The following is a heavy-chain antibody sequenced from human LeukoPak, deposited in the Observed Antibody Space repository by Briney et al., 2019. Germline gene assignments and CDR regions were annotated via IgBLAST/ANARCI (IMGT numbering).Heavy chain of an antibody. J-gene: IGHJ4*02. V-gene: IGHV3-48*03. Sequence: GGSLRLSCAASGFTFSSYEMNWVRQAPGKGLEWVSYISSSGSTIYYADSVKGRFTISRDDAKNLLHLDMNSLRAEDTAVYYCARGHTAVTRHFDFWGQGTLVTVSS. CDR3: ARGHTAVTRHFDF. D-gene: IGHD4-17*01. CDR2: ISSSGSTI. CDR1: GFTFSSYE.